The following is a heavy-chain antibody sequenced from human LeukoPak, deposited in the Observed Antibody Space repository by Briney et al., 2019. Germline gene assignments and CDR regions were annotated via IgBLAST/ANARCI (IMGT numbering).Heavy chain of an antibody. CDR1: GFTFSSYA. D-gene: IGHD3-9*01. Sequence: SGGSLRLSCAASGFTFSSYAMSWVRQAPGKGLEWVSAISGSGGSTYYADSVKGRFTISRDNSKNTLYLQMNSLRAEDTAVYYCAKGGDILTGYYHFDYWGQGTLVTVSS. J-gene: IGHJ4*02. CDR3: AKGGDILTGYYHFDY. CDR2: ISGSGGST. V-gene: IGHV3-23*01.